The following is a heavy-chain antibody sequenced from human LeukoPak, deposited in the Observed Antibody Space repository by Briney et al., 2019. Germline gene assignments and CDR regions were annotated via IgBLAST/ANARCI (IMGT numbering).Heavy chain of an antibody. CDR1: GFSISSGGYS. CDR3: ARAPQYCSSTSCLRGFDY. CDR2: IYHSGST. J-gene: IGHJ4*02. D-gene: IGHD2-2*01. Sequence: SETLSLTCAVSGFSISSGGYSGSWIREPTGEGLAGIWYIYHSGSTYYNPSLKSRVTISVDRSKNQFSLKLSSVTAADTAVYYCARAPQYCSSTSCLRGFDYWGQGTLVTVSS. V-gene: IGHV4-30-2*01.